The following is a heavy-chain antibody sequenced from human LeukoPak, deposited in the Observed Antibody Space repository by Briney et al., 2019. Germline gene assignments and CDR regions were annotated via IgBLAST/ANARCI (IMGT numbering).Heavy chain of an antibody. V-gene: IGHV3-30*04. D-gene: IGHD5-18*01. CDR3: ARVPEIWLLPDY. Sequence: GGSLRLSCTASGFTFGRYAMHWLRQAPGKGLEWVAVIAYDGSNKYSADSLKGQGRFTISRDNSKNSLYLQMNSLRAEDTAVYYCARVPEIWLLPDYWGQGALVTVSS. CDR1: GFTFGRYA. J-gene: IGHJ4*02. CDR2: IAYDGSNK.